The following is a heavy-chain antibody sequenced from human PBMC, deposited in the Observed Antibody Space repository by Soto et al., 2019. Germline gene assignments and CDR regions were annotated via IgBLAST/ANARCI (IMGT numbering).Heavy chain of an antibody. V-gene: IGHV4-39*01. D-gene: IGHD4-17*01. CDR1: GGSLTSNSYY. J-gene: IGHJ4*02. CDR3: ARRSTVTYDY. CDR2: FYYSQST. Sequence: SETLSLTCTVSGGSLTSNSYYWGWIRQPPGKGLEWIGSFYYSQSTYFNPSLKSRVTISVETSKNQYSLKLSAVTADDTAVYYCARRSTVTYDYWGQGILVTVSS.